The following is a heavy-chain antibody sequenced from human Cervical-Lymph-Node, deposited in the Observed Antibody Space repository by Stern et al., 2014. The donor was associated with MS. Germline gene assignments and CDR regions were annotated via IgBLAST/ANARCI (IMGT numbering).Heavy chain of an antibody. CDR1: GFTFVDHY. D-gene: IGHD3-3*01. Sequence: EVQLVESGGGLVQTGGSLRLSCAASGFTFVDHYMDWVRQAPGKGLEWVGRTRNKGHSYTTEYAASVEGRFTISRDDSKNSLYLQMNRLKTEDTAVYYCVSYDFWSGYNYWGQGTLVTVSS. CDR3: VSYDFWSGYNY. J-gene: IGHJ4*02. CDR2: TRNKGHSYTT. V-gene: IGHV3-72*01.